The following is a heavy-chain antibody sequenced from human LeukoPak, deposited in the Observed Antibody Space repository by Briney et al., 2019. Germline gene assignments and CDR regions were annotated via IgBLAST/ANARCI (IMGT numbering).Heavy chain of an antibody. J-gene: IGHJ2*01. D-gene: IGHD1-14*01. CDR3: ARDQAFASKSRSEYFDL. V-gene: IGHV4-4*07. CDR2: IYTSGST. CDR1: GGSISSYY. Sequence: KPSETLSLTCTVSGGSISSYYWSWIRQPAGKGLEWIGRIYTSGSTNYNPSLKSRVTMSVDTSKNQFSLKLSSVTAADTAVYYCARDQAFASKSRSEYFDLWGRGTLVTVSS.